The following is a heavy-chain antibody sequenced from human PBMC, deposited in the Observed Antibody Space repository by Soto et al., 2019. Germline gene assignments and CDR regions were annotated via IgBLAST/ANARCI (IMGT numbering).Heavy chain of an antibody. V-gene: IGHV4-30-2*01. CDR3: ARGAAANPGYYALDV. CDR1: GGSVSSGGYS. J-gene: IGHJ6*02. CDR2: MYQSGTT. Sequence: TSETLSLTCVVSGGSVSSGGYSWNWIRQPPGKGLEWIGYMYQSGTTYYNPSLESRVTISVDRSANQFSLKLSSVTAADTAVYYCARGAAANPGYYALDVWGQGTTVTVSS. D-gene: IGHD6-25*01.